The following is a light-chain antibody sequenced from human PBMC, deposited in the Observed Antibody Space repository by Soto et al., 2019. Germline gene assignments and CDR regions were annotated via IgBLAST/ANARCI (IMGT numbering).Light chain of an antibody. CDR3: QQSYSTPLT. CDR2: ALS. Sequence: DIQVTQSPSSLSASIGDRVIITCRASQPISTSLHWFQQKPGKAPKLLIYALSNLQSGVPSMFSGSGTGTEFTLIISSLQPEDVGNYFCQQSYSTPLTFGGGTKVQI. CDR1: QPISTS. V-gene: IGKV1-39*01. J-gene: IGKJ4*01.